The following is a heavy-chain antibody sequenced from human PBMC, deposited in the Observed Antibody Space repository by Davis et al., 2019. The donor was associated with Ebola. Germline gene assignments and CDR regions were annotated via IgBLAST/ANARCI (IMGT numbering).Heavy chain of an antibody. CDR3: ARDMGVVVRRHFDY. D-gene: IGHD2-15*01. CDR1: GYIFTSYA. J-gene: IGHJ4*02. V-gene: IGHV1-3*01. Sequence: ASVKVSCKASGYIFTSYAMHWVRQAPGQRLEWMGWINAGNGDTKYSQKFQGRVTITRDTSASTAYMELSSLRSEDTAVYYCARDMGVVVRRHFDYWGQGTLVTVSS. CDR2: INAGNGDT.